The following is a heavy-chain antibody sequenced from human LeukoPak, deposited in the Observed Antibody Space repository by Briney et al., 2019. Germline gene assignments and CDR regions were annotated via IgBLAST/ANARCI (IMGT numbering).Heavy chain of an antibody. Sequence: PGGSLRLSCAASGFAFSSYAMSWVRQAPGKGLEWVANIKRDGSEVYYVDSVKGRFTISRDNAKNSLYLQMNSLRAEDTAVYYCARGGGYGVDVWGQGTTVTVSS. CDR2: IKRDGSEV. D-gene: IGHD3-16*01. V-gene: IGHV3-7*02. J-gene: IGHJ6*02. CDR1: GFAFSSYA. CDR3: ARGGGYGVDV.